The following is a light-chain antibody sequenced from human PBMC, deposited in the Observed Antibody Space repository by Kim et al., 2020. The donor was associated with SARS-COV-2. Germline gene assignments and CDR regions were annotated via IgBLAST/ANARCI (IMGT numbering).Light chain of an antibody. Sequence: SYELTQSPSVSVSPGQTASITCSGDKLGDKYACWYQQKPGQSPVLVIYQDSKRPSGIPERFSGSNSGNTATLTISGTQAMDEADYYCQAWDSSYVFGTGT. CDR1: KLGDKY. CDR3: QAWDSSYV. CDR2: QDS. V-gene: IGLV3-1*01. J-gene: IGLJ1*01.